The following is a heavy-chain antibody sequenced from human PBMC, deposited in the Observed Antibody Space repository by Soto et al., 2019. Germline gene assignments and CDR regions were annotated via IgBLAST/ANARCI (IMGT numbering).Heavy chain of an antibody. V-gene: IGHV1-69*13. CDR2: IIPIFGTA. Sequence: ASVKVSCKASGGTFSSYAISWVRQAPGQGLEWMGGIIPIFGTANYAQKFQGRVTITADESTSTAYMELSSLRSEDTAVYYCARDLGGTTSDGMDVWGQGTTVTVS. J-gene: IGHJ6*02. D-gene: IGHD1-1*01. CDR1: GGTFSSYA. CDR3: ARDLGGTTSDGMDV.